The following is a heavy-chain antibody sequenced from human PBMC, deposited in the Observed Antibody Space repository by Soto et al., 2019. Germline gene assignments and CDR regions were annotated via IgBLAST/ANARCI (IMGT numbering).Heavy chain of an antibody. CDR1: GGSISSGDYY. J-gene: IGHJ5*02. CDR2: IYYSGST. CDR3: ARDHVGGRPPVGNWFDP. V-gene: IGHV4-30-4*01. D-gene: IGHD1-26*01. Sequence: QVQLQESGPGLVKPSQTLSLTCTVSGGSISSGDYYWSWIRQPPGKGLEWIGYIYYSGSTYYNPSLKRRVTISVDTSKHQFSLKLSSVTAADTAVYYCARDHVGGRPPVGNWFDPWGQGTLVTVSS.